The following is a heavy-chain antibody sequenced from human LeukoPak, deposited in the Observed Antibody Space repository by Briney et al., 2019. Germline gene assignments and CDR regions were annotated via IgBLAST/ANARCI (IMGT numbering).Heavy chain of an antibody. D-gene: IGHD3-22*01. Sequence: GGSLRLSCAASGFTFSSYSMNWVRQAPGKGLEWVSYISSSSSTIYYTDSVKGRFTISRDNAKNSLYLQMNSLRAEDTAVYYCARGRGYYDSSGYYYFDYWGQGTLVTVSS. CDR3: ARGRGYYDSSGYYYFDY. CDR1: GFTFSSYS. V-gene: IGHV3-48*01. J-gene: IGHJ4*02. CDR2: ISSSSSTI.